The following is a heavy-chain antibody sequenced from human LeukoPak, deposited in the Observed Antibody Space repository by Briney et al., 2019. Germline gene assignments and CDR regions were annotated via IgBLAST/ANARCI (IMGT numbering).Heavy chain of an antibody. J-gene: IGHJ3*02. CDR1: GYTFTSYY. Sequence: ASVKVSCKASGYTFTSYYMHWVREGPGQGLEWMGIINPSGGSTSYAQKFQGRVTMTRDMSASTVYMDLSSVRSEDTAVYHCASFPYRYCSSTSCDAFDTWGQGTMVTVSS. CDR3: ASFPYRYCSSTSCDAFDT. V-gene: IGHV1-46*01. D-gene: IGHD2-2*01. CDR2: INPSGGST.